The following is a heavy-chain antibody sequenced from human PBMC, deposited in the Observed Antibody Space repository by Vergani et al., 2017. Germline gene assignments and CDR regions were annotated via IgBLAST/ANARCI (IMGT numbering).Heavy chain of an antibody. CDR3: ARLVYYDSSGYYFISPTSHAFDI. Sequence: EVQLVQSGAEVKKPGESLKISCKGSGSSFTSYWIGWVRQMPGKGMEWMGIIYPGDSDTRYSPSFQGQVTISADKSIRTAYLQGSSLKASYTAMYYCARLVYYDSSGYYFISPTSHAFDIWGQGTMVTVSS. V-gene: IGHV5-51*01. CDR1: GSSFTSYW. D-gene: IGHD3-22*01. J-gene: IGHJ3*02. CDR2: IYPGDSDT.